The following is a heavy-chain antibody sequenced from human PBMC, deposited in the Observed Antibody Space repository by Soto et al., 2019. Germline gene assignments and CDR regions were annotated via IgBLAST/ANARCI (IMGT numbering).Heavy chain of an antibody. J-gene: IGHJ1*01. CDR1: GFTVSSNY. CDR3: ARDRVESGYPEYFQH. CDR2: IYSGGST. Sequence: EVPLVESGGGLIQPGGSLRLSCAASGFTVSSNYMSWVRQAPGKGLEWVSVIYSGGSTYYADSVKGRFTISRDNSKXTLYLKMNSLRAEDTAVYYCARDRVESGYPEYFQHWGQGTLVTVSS. V-gene: IGHV3-53*01. D-gene: IGHD3-22*01.